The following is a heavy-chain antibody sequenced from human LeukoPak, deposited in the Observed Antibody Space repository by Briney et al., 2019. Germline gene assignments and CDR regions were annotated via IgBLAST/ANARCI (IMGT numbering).Heavy chain of an antibody. Sequence: PGGSLRLSCAACGFTFSSYDMHWVRQATGKGLEWVSPIGTAGDTYYPGSVKGQFTISRENAKNSLYLQMSSLRAGDTAVYYCARVIVVVVAATFGPEHEYFQHWGQGTLATVSS. J-gene: IGHJ1*01. V-gene: IGHV3-13*03. CDR3: ARVIVVVVAATFGPEHEYFQH. CDR1: GFTFSSYD. CDR2: IGTAGDT. D-gene: IGHD2-15*01.